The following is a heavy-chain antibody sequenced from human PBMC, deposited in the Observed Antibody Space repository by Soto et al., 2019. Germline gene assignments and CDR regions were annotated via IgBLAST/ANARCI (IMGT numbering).Heavy chain of an antibody. Sequence: QVQLVQSGAEVKKPGASVKVSCKASGYTFTSYAMHWVRQAPGQRLEWMGWINAGNGNTKYSQKFQGRVTITRDTTASTAYMELSSLRAEDTAVYYCARTVGYDHGMDVWGQGTTGTVSS. CDR2: INAGNGNT. J-gene: IGHJ6*02. V-gene: IGHV1-3*01. D-gene: IGHD4-17*01. CDR3: ARTVGYDHGMDV. CDR1: GYTFTSYA.